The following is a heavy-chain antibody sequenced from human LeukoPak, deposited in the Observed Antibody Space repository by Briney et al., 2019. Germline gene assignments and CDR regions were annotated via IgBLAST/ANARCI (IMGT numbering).Heavy chain of an antibody. D-gene: IGHD4-11*01. V-gene: IGHV3-21*01. CDR1: GFTFTNYE. CDR3: ASGGYSKFDY. CDR2: ISSSSSYI. Sequence: PGGSLRLSCAASGFTFTNYEMNWVRQAPGKGLEWVSSISSSSSYIYYADSVKGRFTISRDNAKNSLYLQMDSLRAEDTAVYYCASGGYSKFDYWGQGTLVTVSS. J-gene: IGHJ4*02.